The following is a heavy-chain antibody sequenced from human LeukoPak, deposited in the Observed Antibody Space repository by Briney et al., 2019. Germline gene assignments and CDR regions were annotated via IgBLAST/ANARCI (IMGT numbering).Heavy chain of an antibody. CDR1: GFIFSNYW. V-gene: IGHV3-7*03. CDR3: ARPPRYSSSWLDC. D-gene: IGHD6-13*01. CDR2: IKQDGSEK. Sequence: GGSLRLPCAASGFIFSNYWMSWVRQAPGKGLEWVANIKQDGSEKYYVDSVKGRFTISRDDAKNSLYLQMNSLRAEDTAVYYCARPPRYSSSWLDCWGQGALVTVSS. J-gene: IGHJ4*02.